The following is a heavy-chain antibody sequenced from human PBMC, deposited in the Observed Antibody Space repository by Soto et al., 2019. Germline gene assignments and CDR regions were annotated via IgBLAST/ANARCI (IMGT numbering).Heavy chain of an antibody. CDR3: AREFGSVVVPAAILGY. J-gene: IGHJ4*02. CDR1: GFTFSSYG. V-gene: IGHV3-33*01. D-gene: IGHD2-2*02. CDR2: IWYDGSNK. Sequence: GGSLRLSCAASGFTFSSYGMHWVRQAPGKGLEWVAVIWYDGSNKYHADSVKGRFTISRDNSKNTLYLQMNSLRAEDTAVYYCAREFGSVVVPAAILGYWGQGTLVTVSS.